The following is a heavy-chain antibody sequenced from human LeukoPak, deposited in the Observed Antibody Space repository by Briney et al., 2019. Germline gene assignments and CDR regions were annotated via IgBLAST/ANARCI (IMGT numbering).Heavy chain of an antibody. Sequence: SETLSLTCAVSGYSISSGYYWGWIRQPPGKGLEWIGSIYHSGSTYYNPSLKSRVTISVDTSKDQFSLKLSSVTAADTAVYYCARLGGYCSSTSCYFDYWGQGTLVTVSS. CDR2: IYHSGST. CDR3: ARLGGYCSSTSCYFDY. V-gene: IGHV4-38-2*01. D-gene: IGHD2-2*01. CDR1: GYSISSGYY. J-gene: IGHJ4*02.